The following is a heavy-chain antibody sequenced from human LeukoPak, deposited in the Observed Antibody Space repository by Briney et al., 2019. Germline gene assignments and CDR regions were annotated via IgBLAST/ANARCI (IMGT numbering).Heavy chain of an antibody. Sequence: ASVKVSCKASGYTFTSYDINWVRQATGQGLEWMGWMNPNSGNTGYAQKFQGRVTMTRGTSTSTAYMELSSLRSEDSAVYYCAREPLRTEHIDYWGQGTLVTVSS. V-gene: IGHV1-8*01. CDR3: AREPLRTEHIDY. CDR2: MNPNSGNT. D-gene: IGHD1-14*01. CDR1: GYTFTSYD. J-gene: IGHJ4*02.